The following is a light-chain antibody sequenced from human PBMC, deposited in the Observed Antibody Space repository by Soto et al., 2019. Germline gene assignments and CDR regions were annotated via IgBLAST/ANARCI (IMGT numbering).Light chain of an antibody. CDR2: RSD. CDR3: VAWDDSLSGWV. CDR1: SSNIGSNY. V-gene: IGLV1-47*01. Sequence: QSVLTQPPSASGTPGQRVTVSCSGSSSNIGSNYVYWYQQVPGTAPKLLIYRSDQRPSGVPDRFSGSKSGTSASLAISGLRSEDEADYYCVAWDDSLSGWVFGGGTKLTVL. J-gene: IGLJ3*02.